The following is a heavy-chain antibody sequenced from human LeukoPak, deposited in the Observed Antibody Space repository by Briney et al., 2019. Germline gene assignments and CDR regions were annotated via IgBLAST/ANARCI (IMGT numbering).Heavy chain of an antibody. D-gene: IGHD3-22*01. CDR2: MNPNSGDT. CDR1: GYTSTTYD. Sequence: GASVKVSCKASGYTSTTYDITWVRQATGQGLEWMGWMNPNSGDTAYAQKFQGRVAMTRDTSISTAYMELSSLRSEDTAVYYCARGLGDYYDTSDFYNAVAAHWGQGTLVTVSS. CDR3: ARGLGDYYDTSDFYNAVAAH. V-gene: IGHV1-8*01. J-gene: IGHJ4*02.